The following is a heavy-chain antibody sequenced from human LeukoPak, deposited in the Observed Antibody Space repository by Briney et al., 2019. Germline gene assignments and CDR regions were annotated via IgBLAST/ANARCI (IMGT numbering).Heavy chain of an antibody. Sequence: QTGGSLRLSCAASGFTFSSYGMHWVRQAPGKGLEWVAFIRPDGDNKYYADSVKGRFSISKDNSKNTLYLQMSSLRAEDTAVYYCAKAARYTVTSGKFDYWGQGTLVTVSS. CDR3: AKAARYTVTSGKFDY. D-gene: IGHD4-17*01. CDR2: IRPDGDNK. V-gene: IGHV3-30*02. J-gene: IGHJ4*02. CDR1: GFTFSSYG.